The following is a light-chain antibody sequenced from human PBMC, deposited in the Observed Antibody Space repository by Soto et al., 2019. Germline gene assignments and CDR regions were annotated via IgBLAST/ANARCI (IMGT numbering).Light chain of an antibody. CDR2: STS. J-gene: IGLJ1*01. V-gene: IGLV7-43*01. CDR1: TGAVTSDYY. CDR3: LLYSGGVYV. Sequence: QTVVTQEPSLTVSPGGTVTLTCASSTGAVTSDYYPNWFQQKSGQAPRPLIHSTSTKHSWTPARFSGSLLGGKAALTLSSVQHEDEAEYYCLLYSGGVYVFGPGTKLTVL.